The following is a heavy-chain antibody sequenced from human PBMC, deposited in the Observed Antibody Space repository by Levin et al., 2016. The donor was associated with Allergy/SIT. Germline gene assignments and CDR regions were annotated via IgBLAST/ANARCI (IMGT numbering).Heavy chain of an antibody. Sequence: GESLKISCKGSGYTFTNYWIGWVRQMPGKGLEWMGIIYAGDSDIRYSPSFQGQVTISVDKSINTAYLHWNSLKASDTAMYYCARRLGSGWGLRGHFDYWGQGTLVTVSS. J-gene: IGHJ4*02. CDR2: IYAGDSDI. CDR1: GYTFTNYW. D-gene: IGHD6-19*01. V-gene: IGHV5-51*01. CDR3: ARRLGSGWGLRGHFDY.